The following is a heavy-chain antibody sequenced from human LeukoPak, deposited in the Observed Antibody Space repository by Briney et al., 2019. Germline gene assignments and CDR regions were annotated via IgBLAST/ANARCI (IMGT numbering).Heavy chain of an antibody. Sequence: ASVKVSCKASGYTFTGYYMHCVRPAPRQGLEWMGWINPNSDGTNYAQRFQCRVTMTRDTSISTAYMELSRLRSDDTEVYYCARVARNSSGYYSADYWGQGTLVTVSS. J-gene: IGHJ4*02. CDR2: INPNSDGT. CDR3: ARVARNSSGYYSADY. V-gene: IGHV1-2*02. D-gene: IGHD3-22*01. CDR1: GYTFTGYY.